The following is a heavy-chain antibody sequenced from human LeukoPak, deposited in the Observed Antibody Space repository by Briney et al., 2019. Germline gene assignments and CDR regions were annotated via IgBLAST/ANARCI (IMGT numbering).Heavy chain of an antibody. CDR2: INHSGST. CDR3: ARGRGYSYGYGHYFDY. CDR1: GGSFSGYY. Sequence: PSETLPLTCAVYGGSFSGYYWSWIRQPPGKGLEWIGEINHSGSTNYNPSLKSRVTISVDTSKNQFSLKLSSVTAADTAVYYCARGRGYSYGYGHYFDYWGQGTLVSVSS. J-gene: IGHJ4*02. D-gene: IGHD5-18*01. V-gene: IGHV4-34*01.